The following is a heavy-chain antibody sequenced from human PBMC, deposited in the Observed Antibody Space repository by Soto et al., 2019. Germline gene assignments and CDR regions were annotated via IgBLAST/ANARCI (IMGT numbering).Heavy chain of an antibody. D-gene: IGHD1-1*01. V-gene: IGHV4-30-4*01. CDR3: ARRATGTTPARWFDP. CDR2: VYHTGST. Sequence: SETLSLTCTVSGDSMSRGDYYWSWIRLPPGKGLEWIGFVYHTGSTYYSPSLKGRVDISVDTSKNQFSLKLSSVTAADTAVYYCARRATGTTPARWFDPWGQGTLVTVSS. J-gene: IGHJ5*02. CDR1: GDSMSRGDYY.